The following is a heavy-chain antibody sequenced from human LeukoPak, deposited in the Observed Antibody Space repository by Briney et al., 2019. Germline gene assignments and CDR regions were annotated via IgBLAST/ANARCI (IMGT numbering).Heavy chain of an antibody. CDR1: GFTFRSAW. V-gene: IGHV3-74*01. Sequence: GGSLRLSCAASGFTFRSAWMHWVRQAPGKGLVWVSRIRGDGGDANYTDFVKGRYTISRDNAKSTLYLQMNGLGVEDTAVYYCVRDIVAGSGSYSDWGQGTLVTVSS. CDR2: IRGDGGDA. D-gene: IGHD3-10*01. CDR3: VRDIVAGSGSYSD. J-gene: IGHJ4*02.